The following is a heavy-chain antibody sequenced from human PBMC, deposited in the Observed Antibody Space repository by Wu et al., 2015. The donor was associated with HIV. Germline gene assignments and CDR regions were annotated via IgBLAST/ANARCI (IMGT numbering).Heavy chain of an antibody. CDR2: INPNSGGT. D-gene: IGHD3-10*01. CDR3: AXNYYGSGSYYYYYGMDV. CDR1: GYTFTGYY. Sequence: QVQLVQSGAEVKKPGASVKVSCKASGYTFTGYYMHWVRQAPGQGLEWMGWINPNSGGTNYAQKFQGRVTMTRDTSISTAYMELSRLRSDDTAVYYCAXNYYGSGSYYYYYGMDVWGQGDHGHRLL. V-gene: IGHV1-2*02. J-gene: IGHJ6*02.